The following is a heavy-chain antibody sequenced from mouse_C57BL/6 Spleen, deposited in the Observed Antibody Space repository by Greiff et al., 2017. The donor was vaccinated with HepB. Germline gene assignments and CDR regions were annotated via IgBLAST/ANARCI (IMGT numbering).Heavy chain of an antibody. V-gene: IGHV14-4*01. CDR3: TTVATMVATRGFDY. J-gene: IGHJ2*01. CDR2: IDPENGDT. D-gene: IGHD2-2*01. CDR1: GFNIKDDY. Sequence: EVQLQQSGAELVRPGASVKLSCTASGFNIKDDYMHWVKQRPEQGLEWIGWIDPENGDTEYASKFQGKATITADTSAHTAYLQLSSLTSEDTAVYYCTTVATMVATRGFDYWGQGTTLTVSS.